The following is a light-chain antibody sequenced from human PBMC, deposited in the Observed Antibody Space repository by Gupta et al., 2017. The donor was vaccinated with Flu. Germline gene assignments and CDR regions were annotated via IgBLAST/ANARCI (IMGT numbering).Light chain of an antibody. J-gene: IGKJ4*01. Sequence: SPATLSVSTGERATLAFRASQSVSSNLEWYQQKPGQAPRLLIHDASTRATDIPDRFCGSGSGTEFTLTSSSRQSEDFALYYWQQYNDWHSFGGGTTVEIK. CDR1: QSVSSN. V-gene: IGKV3-15*01. CDR3: QQYNDWHS. CDR2: DAS.